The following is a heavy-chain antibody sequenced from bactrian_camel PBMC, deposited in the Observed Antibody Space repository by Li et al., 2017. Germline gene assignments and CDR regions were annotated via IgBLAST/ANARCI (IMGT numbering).Heavy chain of an antibody. Sequence: VQLVESGGGLVQAGGSLRLSCAASGFTFSSDWIDWVRQAPGKGLEWVSTINSGGSSTYYGDSAKGRFTISRDDAKNTVFLQLNSLKTEDTAMYYCAKASYTWLIWYNYAMDYWGKGTQVTVS. D-gene: IGHD2*01. CDR1: GFTFSSDW. J-gene: IGHJ7*01. V-gene: IGHV3S1*01. CDR2: INSGGSST.